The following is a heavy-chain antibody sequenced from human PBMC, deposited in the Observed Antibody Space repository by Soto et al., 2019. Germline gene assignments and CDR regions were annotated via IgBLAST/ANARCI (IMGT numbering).Heavy chain of an antibody. Sequence: QVQLVQSGAEVKKPGSSVKVSCKASGGTFSSYGIGWVRQAPGQGLEWMGGIIPIFGSPNYAQKFRGRVTITADESTSTAYMELSSLRSEDTAVYYCARRARGYSGSSENYYYGMDVWGQGTTVTVSS. CDR3: ARRARGYSGSSENYYYGMDV. D-gene: IGHD5-12*01. V-gene: IGHV1-69*01. CDR1: GGTFSSYG. CDR2: IIPIFGSP. J-gene: IGHJ6*02.